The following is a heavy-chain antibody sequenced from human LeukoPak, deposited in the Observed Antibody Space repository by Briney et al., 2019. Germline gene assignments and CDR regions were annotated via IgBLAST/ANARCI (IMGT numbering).Heavy chain of an antibody. Sequence: GGSLRLSCAASGFTFSSYEMNWVRQAPGKGLEGVAYITSSGSTIYYADSVKGRLTISRDNAKNSLYLQMNSLRAEDTAVYYCARDIPHYCSGGSCYSGAFDIWGQGTMVTVSS. V-gene: IGHV3-48*03. D-gene: IGHD2-15*01. CDR1: GFTFSSYE. CDR2: ITSSGSTI. CDR3: ARDIPHYCSGGSCYSGAFDI. J-gene: IGHJ3*02.